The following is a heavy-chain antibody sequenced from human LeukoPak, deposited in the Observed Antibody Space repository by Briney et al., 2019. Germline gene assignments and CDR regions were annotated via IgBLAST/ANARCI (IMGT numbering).Heavy chain of an antibody. CDR3: ARASGAPKPLLDY. CDR1: GFTFSSYW. D-gene: IGHD2-15*01. V-gene: IGHV3-74*01. CDR2: ITSDGSST. Sequence: GGSLRLSCAASGFTFSSYWMHWVRQAPGKGLVWVSRITSDGSSTSYADSVKGRFTIYRDNAKNSLFLQMNRLRGEDTAVYYCARASGAPKPLLDYWGQGALVTVSS. J-gene: IGHJ4*02.